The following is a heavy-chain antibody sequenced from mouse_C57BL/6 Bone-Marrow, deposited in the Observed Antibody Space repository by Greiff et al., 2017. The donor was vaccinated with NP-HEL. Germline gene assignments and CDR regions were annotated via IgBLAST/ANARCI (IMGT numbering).Heavy chain of an antibody. V-gene: IGHV1-82*01. CDR3: ASSSYGYAWFAY. CDR2: IYPGDGDT. D-gene: IGHD2-2*01. J-gene: IGHJ3*01. CDR1: GYAFSSSW. Sequence: QVQLQQSGPELVKPGASVKISCKASGYAFSSSWMNWVKQRPGKGLEWIGRIYPGDGDTNYNGKFKGKATLTADKSSSTAYMQLSSLTSEDSAVNFCASSSYGYAWFAYWGQGTLVTVSA.